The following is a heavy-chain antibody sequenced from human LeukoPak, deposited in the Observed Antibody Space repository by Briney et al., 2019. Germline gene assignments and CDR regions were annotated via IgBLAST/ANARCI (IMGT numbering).Heavy chain of an antibody. CDR2: ISGSGSST. V-gene: IGHV3-23*01. Sequence: GGSLRLSCTASGFTFSSFAMTWVRQAPGKGLEWVSVISGSGSSTYYADSVKGRFSISRGNSKNTVYLQVNSLRVEDTAIYYCAKVIGARPFDPWGQGTLVTVSS. D-gene: IGHD6-6*01. J-gene: IGHJ5*02. CDR3: AKVIGARPFDP. CDR1: GFTFSSFA.